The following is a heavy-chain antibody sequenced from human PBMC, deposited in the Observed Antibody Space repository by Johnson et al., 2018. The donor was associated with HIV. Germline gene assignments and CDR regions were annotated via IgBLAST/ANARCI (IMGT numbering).Heavy chain of an antibody. CDR3: TTPAGVVTAIRATYDAFDI. Sequence: QLVESGGGVVQPERSLRLSCAASGFTFSSSGMLWVRQAPGKGLEWVAVIWYDGTNEYSADSVKGRFTISRDNSKNTLYLQMNSLKTEDTAVYYCTTPAGVVTAIRATYDAFDIWGQGTMVTVSS. V-gene: IGHV3-33*01. D-gene: IGHD2-21*02. CDR1: GFTFSSSG. J-gene: IGHJ3*02. CDR2: IWYDGTNE.